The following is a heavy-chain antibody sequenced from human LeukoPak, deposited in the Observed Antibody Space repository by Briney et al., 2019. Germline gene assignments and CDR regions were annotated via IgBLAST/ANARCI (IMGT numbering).Heavy chain of an antibody. Sequence: PSETLSLTCNVSGGSISSYYWSWIRQPPGKRLEWIGHIYYSGGTNYNPSLKSRVTISVDTSKNQFSLKLSSVTAADTAVYYCASRSSIWSGYQDTLYYFDSWGQGTLVTVSS. V-gene: IGHV4-59*01. CDR2: IYYSGGT. D-gene: IGHD3-3*01. CDR3: ASRSSIWSGYQDTLYYFDS. J-gene: IGHJ4*02. CDR1: GGSISSYY.